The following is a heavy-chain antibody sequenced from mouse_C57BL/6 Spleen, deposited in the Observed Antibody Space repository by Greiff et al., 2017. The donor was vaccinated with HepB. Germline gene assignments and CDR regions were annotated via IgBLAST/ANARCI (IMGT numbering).Heavy chain of an antibody. J-gene: IGHJ4*01. Sequence: DVKLVESGGGLVKPGGSLKLSCAASGFTFSSYAMSWVRQTPEKRLEWVATISDGGSYTYYPDNVKGRFTISRDNAKNNLYLQMSHLKSEDTAMYYCARDGDYEDAMDYWGQGTSVTVSS. CDR3: ARDGDYEDAMDY. D-gene: IGHD2-4*01. CDR1: GFTFSSYA. V-gene: IGHV5-4*01. CDR2: ISDGGSYT.